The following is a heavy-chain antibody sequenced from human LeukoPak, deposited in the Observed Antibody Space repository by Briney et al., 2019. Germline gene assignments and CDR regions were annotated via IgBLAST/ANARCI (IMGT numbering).Heavy chain of an antibody. Sequence: HAGGSLRLSCAASGFTVSSNYMSWVRQAPGKGLEWVSVIYSGGSTYYADSVKGRFTISRDNSKNTLYLQMNSLRAEDRAVYYCARGSHYYDSSGYSTLIDYWGQGTLVTVSS. D-gene: IGHD3-22*01. CDR3: ARGSHYYDSSGYSTLIDY. J-gene: IGHJ4*02. CDR2: IYSGGST. CDR1: GFTVSSNY. V-gene: IGHV3-53*01.